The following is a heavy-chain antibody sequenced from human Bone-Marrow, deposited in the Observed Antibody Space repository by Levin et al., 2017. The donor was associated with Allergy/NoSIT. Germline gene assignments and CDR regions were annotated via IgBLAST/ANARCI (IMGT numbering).Heavy chain of an antibody. J-gene: IGHJ4*01. CDR1: GLPFGNAW. D-gene: IGHD2-15*01. CDR2: IKSRADGGTT. Sequence: GESLKISCAGSGLPFGNAWMTWVRQAPGKGLEWVGRIKSRADGGTTDYAADVKGRFTISRDDSKNTLYLQMDSLKIGDTAVYYCATDSLVVAGEGWPGGSFDFWGPGTPVTVSS. CDR3: ATDSLVVAGEGWPGGSFDF. V-gene: IGHV3-15*01.